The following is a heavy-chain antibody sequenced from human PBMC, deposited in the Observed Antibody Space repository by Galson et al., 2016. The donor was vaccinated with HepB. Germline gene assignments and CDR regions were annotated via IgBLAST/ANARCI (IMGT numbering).Heavy chain of an antibody. Sequence: TLSLTCNVSGDSISSTDYFWSWIRRPPGKGLEWIGYIHYTGGTYYNPSLRSRIAISLDMSKNQFSLRLTSLTAADTAVYFCARHGRWDQQGGMDVWGQGTAVSVSS. CDR1: GDSISSTDYF. CDR3: ARHGRWDQQGGMDV. J-gene: IGHJ6*02. V-gene: IGHV4-30-4*01. D-gene: IGHD1-26*01. CDR2: IHYTGGT.